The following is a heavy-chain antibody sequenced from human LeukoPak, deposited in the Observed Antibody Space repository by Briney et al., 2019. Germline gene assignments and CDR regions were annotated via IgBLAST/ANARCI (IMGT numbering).Heavy chain of an antibody. CDR2: ISGSGAST. D-gene: IGHD4-11*01. CDR1: GFTFSTYA. V-gene: IGHV3-23*01. CDR3: ARDLDDYSGLPPFFQR. J-gene: IGHJ1*01. Sequence: GGSLRLSCAASGFTFSTYAMAWVRHAPGNGLEWVSTISGSGASTYYADSVRGPFTISRDNSKNTLYLQMNSLRPEDTAVYYCARDLDDYSGLPPFFQRWGQGTLATVSS.